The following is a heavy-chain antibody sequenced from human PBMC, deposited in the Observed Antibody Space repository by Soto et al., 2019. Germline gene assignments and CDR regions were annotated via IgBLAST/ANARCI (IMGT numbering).Heavy chain of an antibody. CDR1: GFIVSDTY. J-gene: IGHJ3*02. CDR2: ISNRGDT. Sequence: GGSLRLSCTASGFIVSDTYVNWVRQAPGKGLEWVSVISNRGDTHYADSVRGRFSLSRDISDNTLHLQMNNLRVEDTAVYYFAREPRYCRGGSCSNPGDAYDIWGQGTMVTVSS. D-gene: IGHD2-15*01. V-gene: IGHV3-66*01. CDR3: AREPRYCRGGSCSNPGDAYDI.